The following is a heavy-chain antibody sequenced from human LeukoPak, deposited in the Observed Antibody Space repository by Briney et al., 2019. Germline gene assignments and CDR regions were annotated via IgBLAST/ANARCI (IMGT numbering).Heavy chain of an antibody. Sequence: SETLSLTCTVSGGSISSYYWNWIRQPPGKGLEWIGYIYYSGSTNYNPSLKSRVTISVDTSKNQFSLKLSSVTAADTAVYYCARGKGPDYYDSSGEFDYWGQGTLVTVSS. CDR2: IYYSGST. D-gene: IGHD3-22*01. V-gene: IGHV4-59*01. J-gene: IGHJ4*02. CDR3: ARGKGPDYYDSSGEFDY. CDR1: GGSISSYY.